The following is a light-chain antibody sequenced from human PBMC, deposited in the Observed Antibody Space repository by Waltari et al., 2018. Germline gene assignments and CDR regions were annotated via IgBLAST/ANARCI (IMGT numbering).Light chain of an antibody. CDR2: KDD. CDR3: QAWDSGTVV. J-gene: IGLJ2*01. V-gene: IGLV3-1*01. CDR1: KLGNKY. Sequence: SYELTQPPSVSVSPGQTASITCSADKLGNKYAYWYQQKSGQSPVLVIYKDDKRPSEMSERFSGSNSGSTATLTISGTQAMDEADYYCQAWDSGTVVFGGGTKLTVL.